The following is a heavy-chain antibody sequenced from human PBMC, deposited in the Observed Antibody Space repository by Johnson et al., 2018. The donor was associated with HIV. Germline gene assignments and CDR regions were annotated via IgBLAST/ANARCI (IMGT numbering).Heavy chain of an antibody. Sequence: VQLVESGGGLVQPGGSMRLSCAVSGFTVSTKYMTWVRQAPGKGLEWVSVIYSGGSTYYADSVKGRFTISRDNSTTTLYLQLTSLRAEDTAVYYCAKGLRPYGSGPSDAFDIWGQGTMVTVSS. D-gene: IGHD3-10*01. CDR2: IYSGGST. CDR3: AKGLRPYGSGPSDAFDI. V-gene: IGHV3-66*02. CDR1: GFTVSTKY. J-gene: IGHJ3*02.